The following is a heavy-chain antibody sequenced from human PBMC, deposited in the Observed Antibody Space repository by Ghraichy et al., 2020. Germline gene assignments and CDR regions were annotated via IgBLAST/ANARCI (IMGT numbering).Heavy chain of an antibody. CDR1: GFTFSNAW. J-gene: IGHJ3*02. D-gene: IGHD2-2*01. V-gene: IGHV3-15*01. Sequence: GGSLRLSCAASGFTFSNAWMSWVRQAPGKGLEWVGRIKSKTDGGTTDYAAPVKGRFTISRDDSKNTLYLQMNSLKTEDTAVYYCATIRYCSSTSCYYPRDAFDIWGQGTMVTVSS. CDR2: IKSKTDGGTT. CDR3: ATIRYCSSTSCYYPRDAFDI.